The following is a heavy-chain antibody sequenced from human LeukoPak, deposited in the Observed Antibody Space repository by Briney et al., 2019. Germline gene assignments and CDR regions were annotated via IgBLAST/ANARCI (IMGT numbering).Heavy chain of an antibody. J-gene: IGHJ4*02. CDR1: GFTFSSYG. Sequence: GPLRLSCAASGFTFSSYGMHWVRQAPGKGLEWVAVISYDGTNKYYADSVKGRFTISRDNSKNTLYLQMNSLRAEDTAVYYCAKDRGYNSGRGPIDYWGQGTLVTVSS. CDR2: ISYDGTNK. V-gene: IGHV3-30*18. D-gene: IGHD6-19*01. CDR3: AKDRGYNSGRGPIDY.